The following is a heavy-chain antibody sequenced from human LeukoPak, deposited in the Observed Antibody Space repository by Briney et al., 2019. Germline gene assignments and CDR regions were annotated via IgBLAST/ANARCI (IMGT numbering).Heavy chain of an antibody. CDR3: AKSPSKFLLRFLDPAHWFDP. J-gene: IGHJ5*02. CDR1: GFTFSSYS. Sequence: GGSLRLSCAASGFTFSSYSMNWVRQAPGKGLEWVSSISSSSSYIYYADSVKGRFTISRDNSKNTLYLQMNSLRAEDTAVYYCAKSPSKFLLRFLDPAHWFDPWGQGTLVTVSS. D-gene: IGHD3-3*01. V-gene: IGHV3-21*04. CDR2: ISSSSSYI.